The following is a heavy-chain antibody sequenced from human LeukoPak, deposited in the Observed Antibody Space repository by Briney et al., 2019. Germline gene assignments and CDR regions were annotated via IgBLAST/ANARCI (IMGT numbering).Heavy chain of an antibody. CDR3: ARYKLQYLGY. J-gene: IGHJ4*02. D-gene: IGHD4-11*01. CDR2: ISSSGSTM. CDR1: GFTFSDYY. Sequence: GGSLRLSCAAPGFTFSDYYMNWIRQAPGKGLEWVSYISSSGSTMYYADSVKGRFTISRDNAKNSLYLQMNSLRAEDTAVYYCARYKLQYLGYWGQGTLVTVSS. V-gene: IGHV3-11*04.